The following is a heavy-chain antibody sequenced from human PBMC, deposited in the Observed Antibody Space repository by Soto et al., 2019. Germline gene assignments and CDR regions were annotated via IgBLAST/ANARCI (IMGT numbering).Heavy chain of an antibody. D-gene: IGHD4-17*01. CDR2: IYYSGST. J-gene: IGHJ4*02. CDR1: GGSISSSSYY. CDR3: ASKDYGDYSYFDD. V-gene: IGHV4-39*01. Sequence: SETLSLTCTVSGGSISSSSYYWGWIRQPPGKGLEWIGSIYYSGSTYYNPSLKSRVTISVDTSKNQFSLKLSSVTAADTAVYYCASKDYGDYSYFDDWGQGTLVTVSS.